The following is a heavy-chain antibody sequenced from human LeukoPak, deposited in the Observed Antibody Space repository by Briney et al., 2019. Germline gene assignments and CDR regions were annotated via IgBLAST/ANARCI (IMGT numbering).Heavy chain of an antibody. CDR1: GFTFSSYG. J-gene: IGHJ4*02. CDR3: AKDSDYDSSFSIDY. D-gene: IGHD3-22*01. CDR2: ISHDGSNK. V-gene: IGHV3-30*18. Sequence: GGSLRLSCAASGFTFSSYGMHWVRQAPGKGLEWVAVISHDGSNKYYADSVKGRFTISRDNSKNTLYLQMNSLRAEDTAVYYCAKDSDYDSSFSIDYWGQGTPVTVSS.